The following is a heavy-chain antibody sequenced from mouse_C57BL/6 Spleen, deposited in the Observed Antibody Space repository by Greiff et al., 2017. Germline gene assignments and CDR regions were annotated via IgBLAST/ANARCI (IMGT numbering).Heavy chain of an antibody. J-gene: IGHJ3*01. CDR3: ARHDYDERFAY. CDR1: GSTFTSYW. CDR2: IDPNSGGP. D-gene: IGHD2-4*01. V-gene: IGHV1-72*01. Sequence: QVQLQQPGAELVKPGASVKLSCKASGSTFTSYWMHGVKQRPGRGLEWIGRIDPNSGGPKYNEKFKSKATLTVDKPSSTAYMQLSSLTSEDSAVYYCARHDYDERFAYWGQGTLVTVSA.